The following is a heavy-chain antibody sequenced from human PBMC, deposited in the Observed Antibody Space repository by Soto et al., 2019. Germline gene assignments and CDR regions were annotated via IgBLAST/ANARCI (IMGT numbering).Heavy chain of an antibody. V-gene: IGHV3-30*04. D-gene: IGHD2-21*02. CDR3: ARRLTTTVTAMGY. J-gene: IGHJ4*02. CDR1: GFTFGSFA. CDR2: ISDDGTNK. Sequence: PGGSLRLSCKGSGFTFGSFAIQWVRQAPGKGLEWVAAISDDGTNKYTADSVKGRFTISRDNSRNTVYLQVNSLRIEDTAVYYCARRLTTTVTAMGYWGQGTPVTVPQ.